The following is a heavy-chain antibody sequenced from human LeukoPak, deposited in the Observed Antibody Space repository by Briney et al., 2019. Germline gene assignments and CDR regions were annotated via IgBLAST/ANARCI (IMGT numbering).Heavy chain of an antibody. J-gene: IGHJ6*03. Sequence: SETLSLTCAVSGGSISSSSNWWSWVRQPPGKGLEWIGEIYHSGGTNYNPSLKSRITISVDKSQNQFSLKVNSLTAADTAVYYCATNGYYCMDVWGKGTTVTVSS. V-gene: IGHV4-4*02. CDR1: GGSISSSSNW. CDR2: IYHSGGT. CDR3: ATNGYYCMDV. D-gene: IGHD2-8*01.